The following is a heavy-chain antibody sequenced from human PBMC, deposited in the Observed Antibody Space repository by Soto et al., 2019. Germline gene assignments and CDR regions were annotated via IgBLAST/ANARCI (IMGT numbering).Heavy chain of an antibody. CDR3: ATQRFGEWFSFDY. CDR2: ISDTGGST. J-gene: IGHJ4*01. Sequence: EVQLLESGGGLVPPGGSLRLSCAASGFTFGNYAMSWVRQAPGKGLDCVSTISDTGGSTYYADSVKGRFSISRDNSKNTLYLRMNILRAEDTAVYYCATQRFGEWFSFDYWGLGALVTVSS. V-gene: IGHV3-23*01. D-gene: IGHD3-3*01. CDR1: GFTFGNYA.